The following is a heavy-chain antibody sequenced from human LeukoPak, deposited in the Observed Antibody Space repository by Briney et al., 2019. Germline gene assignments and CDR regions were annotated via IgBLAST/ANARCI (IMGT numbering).Heavy chain of an antibody. CDR1: GGTFSSYA. D-gene: IGHD3-3*01. CDR3: ARDDRVFGTIPLSY. Sequence: SVKVSCKASGGTFSSYAISWVRQAAGQGLEWMGRIIPILCRANYAQKSQGRATMTTDRSTSTAYMEMRSLRSDDTAVYYCARDDRVFGTIPLSYWGQGTLVTVSS. V-gene: IGHV1-69*04. J-gene: IGHJ4*02. CDR2: IIPILCRA.